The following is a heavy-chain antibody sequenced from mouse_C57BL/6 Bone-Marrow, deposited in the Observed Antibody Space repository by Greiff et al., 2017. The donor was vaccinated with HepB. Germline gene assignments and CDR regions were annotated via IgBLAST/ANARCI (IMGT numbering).Heavy chain of an antibody. V-gene: IGHV2-9*01. J-gene: IGHJ4*01. CDR1: GFSLTSYG. CDR3: AIRGVYYGSLCYCAMDY. D-gene: IGHD1-1*01. CDR2: IWGGGST. Sequence: VQLQQSGPGLVAPSQCLSITCTVSGFSLTSYGVDWVRQPPGKGLEWLGVIWGGGSTNYNSALMSRLSISKDNSKSKVFLKMNSLQTDDTAMYYCAIRGVYYGSLCYCAMDYWGQGTSVTVSS.